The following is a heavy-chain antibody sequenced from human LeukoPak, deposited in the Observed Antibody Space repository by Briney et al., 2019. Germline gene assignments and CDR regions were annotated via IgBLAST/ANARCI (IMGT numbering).Heavy chain of an antibody. CDR3: ARDPRRTWLKTTVTTYYALDI. Sequence: QTGGSLRLSCAASGFTFSSYAMHWVRQAPGKGLEWVAVISYDGSNKYYADSVKGRFTISRDNSKNTLYLQMNSLRAEDTAVYYCARDPRRTWLKTTVTTYYALDIWGQGTMVTVSS. CDR2: ISYDGSNK. V-gene: IGHV3-30*04. D-gene: IGHD4-17*01. J-gene: IGHJ3*02. CDR1: GFTFSSYA.